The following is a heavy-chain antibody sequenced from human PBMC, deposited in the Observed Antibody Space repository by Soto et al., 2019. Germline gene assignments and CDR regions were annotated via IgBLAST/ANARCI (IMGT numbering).Heavy chain of an antibody. CDR2: ISYDGSNK. CDR3: AKDLEGYCTTTSCYTYFGLDV. D-gene: IGHD2-2*01. Sequence: VGSLRLSCAASGFTFSSYVMHWVRQAPGKGLEWVAVISYDGSNKYYADSVKGRFTISRDNSKHTLYLQMNSLRPEDTAVYYCAKDLEGYCTTTSCYTYFGLDVWGQGTTVTVSS. CDR1: GFTFSSYV. V-gene: IGHV3-30*18. J-gene: IGHJ6*02.